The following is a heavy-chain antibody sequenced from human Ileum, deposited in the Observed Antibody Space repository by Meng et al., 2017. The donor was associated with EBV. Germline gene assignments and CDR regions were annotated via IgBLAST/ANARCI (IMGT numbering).Heavy chain of an antibody. D-gene: IGHD1-26*01. Sequence: QVELVQSGAGVKKPGSSVKVACKASGDRFGTYSVSWVRQAPGQGLEWMGNTVPIFGTTSYAQKFQGRVTITADESTSTAYMELRNLRSEDSATYYCARLGGDYDDYWGQGTLVTVSS. J-gene: IGHJ4*02. CDR2: TVPIFGTT. CDR3: ARLGGDYDDY. CDR1: GDRFGTYS. V-gene: IGHV1-69*18.